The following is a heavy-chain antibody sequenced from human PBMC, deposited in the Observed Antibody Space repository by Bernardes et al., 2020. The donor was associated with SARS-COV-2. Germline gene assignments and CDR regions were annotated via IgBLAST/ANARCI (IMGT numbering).Heavy chain of an antibody. V-gene: IGHV3-7*01. CDR1: GFTFSSYW. CDR2: IKQDGSEK. Sequence: GGSLRLSCAASGFTFSSYWMSWVRKAPGKGLEWVANIKQDGSEKYYVDSVKGRFTISRDNSKNTLYLQMNSLRAEDTAVYYCARETRPTYSSSWYPGMDVWGQGTTVTVSS. CDR3: ARETRPTYSSSWYPGMDV. D-gene: IGHD6-13*01. J-gene: IGHJ6*02.